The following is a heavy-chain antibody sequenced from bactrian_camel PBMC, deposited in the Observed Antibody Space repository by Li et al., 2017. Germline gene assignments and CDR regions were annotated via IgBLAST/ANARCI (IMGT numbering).Heavy chain of an antibody. CDR1: GFTFSRYY. J-gene: IGHJ4*01. D-gene: IGHD2*01. V-gene: IGHV3-2*01. Sequence: HVQLVESGGGLVQPGGSLRLSCAASGFTFSRYYMSWVRQAPGKGVEWVSRITEDGRYTYYADSVKGRFTISRDNAKNTVYLQMNSLKFENTALYYCATEGFTYWGQGTQVTVS. CDR2: ITEDGRYT. CDR3: ATEGFTY.